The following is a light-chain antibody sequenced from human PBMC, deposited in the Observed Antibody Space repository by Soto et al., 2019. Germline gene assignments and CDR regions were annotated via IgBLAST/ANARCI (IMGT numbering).Light chain of an antibody. CDR1: QSVSSN. J-gene: IGKJ3*01. V-gene: IGKV3-15*01. CDR3: QQCNNWPLT. Sequence: EIVMTQSPATLSVSPGERVTLSCRASQSVSSNLAWYQHKPGQAPRLLIYGASTRATGIPARCSGSGSGTEFTLTISGLQSGDFAVYYCQQCNNWPLTFGPGTKVDIK. CDR2: GAS.